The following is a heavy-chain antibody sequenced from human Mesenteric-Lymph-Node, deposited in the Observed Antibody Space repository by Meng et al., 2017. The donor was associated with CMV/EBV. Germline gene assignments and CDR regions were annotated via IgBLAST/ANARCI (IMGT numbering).Heavy chain of an antibody. V-gene: IGHV3-53*01. CDR3: VRARRFGPLDS. CDR2: INSGGST. CDR1: GFTVSGNY. D-gene: IGHD3-10*01. Sequence: GESLKISCAASGFTVSGNYMTWVRQAPGKGLECVSVINSGGSTYYADSVKGRFTISRDNSKNTLYLKMNSLRAEDTAVYYCVRARRFGPLDSWGQGTLVTVSS. J-gene: IGHJ4*02.